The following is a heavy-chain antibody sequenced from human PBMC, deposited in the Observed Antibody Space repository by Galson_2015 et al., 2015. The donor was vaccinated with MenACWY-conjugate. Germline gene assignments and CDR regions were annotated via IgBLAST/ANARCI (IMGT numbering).Heavy chain of an antibody. CDR1: GFTFSTYW. CDR3: ARAKEQWLSKTFDL. J-gene: IGHJ3*01. CDR2: IMPDGSET. Sequence: SLRLSCAASGFTFSTYWMTWVRQAPGKGLEWVANIMPDGSETYYVDSVKGRFTISRDNAKNSLYLQMNSLRVEDTAVYYCARAKEQWLSKTFDLWGQGTMVTVSS. V-gene: IGHV3-7*01. D-gene: IGHD6-19*01.